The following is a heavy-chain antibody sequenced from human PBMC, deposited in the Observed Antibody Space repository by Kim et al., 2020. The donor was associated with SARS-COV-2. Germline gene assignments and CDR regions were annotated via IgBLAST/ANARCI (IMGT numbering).Heavy chain of an antibody. Sequence: GRQNNYVDSVKGRFTISRDNAKNSVHLQMNNVGVDDTAVYYCAKDAWTRPHWGQGTLVTVSS. J-gene: IGHJ4*02. D-gene: IGHD5-12*01. CDR3: AKDAWTRPH. CDR2: GRQN. V-gene: IGHV3-7*01.